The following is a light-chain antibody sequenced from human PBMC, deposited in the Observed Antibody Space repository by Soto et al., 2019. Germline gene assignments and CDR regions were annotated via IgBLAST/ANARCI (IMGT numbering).Light chain of an antibody. V-gene: IGKV3-15*01. CDR1: QSVSSN. Sequence: EIVMTQSPATLSVSPGERATLSCRASQSVSSNLAWYQQTPGQAPRLVIYGASTRATGFPARFTGSGSGTEFTLTISSLQSEDFAVYYCQQYNNWPLTFGQGTNLEIK. J-gene: IGKJ2*01. CDR2: GAS. CDR3: QQYNNWPLT.